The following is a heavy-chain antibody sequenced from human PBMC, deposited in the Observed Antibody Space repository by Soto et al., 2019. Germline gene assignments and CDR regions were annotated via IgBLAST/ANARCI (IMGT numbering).Heavy chain of an antibody. CDR1: GDSINSDKYY. CDR2: IYYSGST. Sequence: SETLSLTCSVSGDSINSDKYYWGWIRQHPGKGLEWIGYIYYSGSTYYNPSLKSRVTISVDTSKNQFSLKLSSVTAADTAVYYCAREVAVAGADYYAMDVWGPGTTVTVSS. CDR3: AREVAVAGADYYAMDV. V-gene: IGHV4-31*03. D-gene: IGHD6-19*01. J-gene: IGHJ6*02.